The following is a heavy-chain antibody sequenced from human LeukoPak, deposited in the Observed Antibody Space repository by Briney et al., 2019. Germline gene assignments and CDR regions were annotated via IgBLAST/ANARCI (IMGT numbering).Heavy chain of an antibody. D-gene: IGHD6-6*01. V-gene: IGHV4-59*01. CDR3: ARDSSSSENQIFDY. J-gene: IGHJ4*02. Sequence: SETLSLTCTVSGGSISSYYWSWIRQPPGKGLEWIGYIYYSGSTNYNTSLKSRVTISVDTSKNQFSLKLSSVTAADTAVYYCARDSSSSENQIFDYWGQGTLVTVSS. CDR1: GGSISSYY. CDR2: IYYSGST.